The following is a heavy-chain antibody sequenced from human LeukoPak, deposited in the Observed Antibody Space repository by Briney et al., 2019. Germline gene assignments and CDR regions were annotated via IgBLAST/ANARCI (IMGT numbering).Heavy chain of an antibody. J-gene: IGHJ5*02. CDR2: IYYSGST. D-gene: IGHD2-2*01. CDR1: GGSFSGYY. V-gene: IGHV4-34*01. Sequence: PSETLSLTCAGYGGSFSGYYWGWIRQPPGKGLEWIGSIYYSGSTYYNPSLKSRVTISVDTSKNQFSLKLSSVTAADTAVYYCARDSVVPAASAWFDPWGQGTLVTVSS. CDR3: ARDSVVPAASAWFDP.